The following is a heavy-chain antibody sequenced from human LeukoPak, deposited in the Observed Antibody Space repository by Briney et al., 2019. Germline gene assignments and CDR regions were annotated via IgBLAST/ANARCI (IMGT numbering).Heavy chain of an antibody. CDR2: INPSKGHT. Sequence: ASVKVSCKASGYTFSSYGISWVRQAPGQGLEWVGWINPSKGHTNYARRVQGRVSMTTDTSTSTAYMDLRNLRSDDTAVYYCARDHPGCGSGWSSTPTYYYYAMDVWGKGTTVTVSS. CDR1: GYTFSSYG. CDR3: ARDHPGCGSGWSSTPTYYYYAMDV. J-gene: IGHJ6*04. D-gene: IGHD6-19*01. V-gene: IGHV1-18*04.